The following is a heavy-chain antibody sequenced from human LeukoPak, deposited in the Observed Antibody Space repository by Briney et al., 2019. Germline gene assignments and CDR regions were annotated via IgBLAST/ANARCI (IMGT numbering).Heavy chain of an antibody. CDR2: IYYSGST. V-gene: IGHV4-59*01. J-gene: IGHJ4*02. Sequence: SESLSLTCTVSGGSISSYYWSWVRQPPGKGLEWVGYIYYSGSTNYHPSLKKRVTISVGTTNNQSSLTLSSVTAADTAVSYCARGVGYSGYAGDYWGQGTLVTVSS. CDR1: GGSISSYY. D-gene: IGHD5-12*01. CDR3: ARGVGYSGYAGDY.